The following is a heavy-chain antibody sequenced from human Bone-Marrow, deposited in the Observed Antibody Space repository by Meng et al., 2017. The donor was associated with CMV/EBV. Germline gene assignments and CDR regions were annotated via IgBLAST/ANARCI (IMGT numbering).Heavy chain of an antibody. CDR1: GFTFSSYG. J-gene: IGHJ6*02. D-gene: IGHD7-27*01. CDR2: IRYDGSNK. CDR3: AKEATPGYYYYGMDV. Sequence: GESLKISCAASGFTFSSYGMHWVRQAPGKRLEWVAFIRYDGSNKYYADSVKGRFTISRDNSKNTLYLQMNSLRAEDTAVYYCAKEATPGYYYYGMDVWGQGTTVTVSS. V-gene: IGHV3-30*02.